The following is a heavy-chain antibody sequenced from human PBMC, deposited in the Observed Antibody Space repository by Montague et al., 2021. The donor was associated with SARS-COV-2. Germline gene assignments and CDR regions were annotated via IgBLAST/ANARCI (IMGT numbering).Heavy chain of an antibody. V-gene: IGHV4-34*01. CDR2: INDSGST. CDR3: ARETSGYEYYFDV. Sequence: SETLSLTCAVFGGSFSDYYWSRIRQPPGKGLEWIGEINDSGSTIYKPSLQGRVSISIDTSNNQFSLKLTSVAAADTAMYFCARETSGYEYYFDVWGQGTLVAVSS. CDR1: GGSFSDYY. D-gene: IGHD5-12*01. J-gene: IGHJ4*02.